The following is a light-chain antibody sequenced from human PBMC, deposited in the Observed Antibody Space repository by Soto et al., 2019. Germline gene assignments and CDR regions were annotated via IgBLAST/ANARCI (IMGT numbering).Light chain of an antibody. CDR3: MQRPQLLIT. J-gene: IGKJ3*01. CDR1: QRLLDSDGKTD. V-gene: IGKV2D-29*01. CDR2: EVS. Sequence: DVVMTQSPLSLSVTPGQPASISCKSSQRLLDSDGKTDLDWYLQRPGQPPQLLIYEVSNRFSGVSDRFSGSGSGTDFTLKISRVEAEDVGIYYCMQRPQLLITFGPGTKVEIK.